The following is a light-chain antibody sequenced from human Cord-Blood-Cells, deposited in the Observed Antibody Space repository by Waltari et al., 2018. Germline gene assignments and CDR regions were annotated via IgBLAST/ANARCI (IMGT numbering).Light chain of an antibody. V-gene: IGLV2-14*01. CDR2: DVS. CDR1: SSDVGGYNY. CDR3: SSYTSSSTLV. J-gene: IGLJ2*01. Sequence: QSALTQPASVSGSPGQSITISCTGTSSDVGGYNYVSWYQQHTGKAPKLMIYDVSNLPSGVSNRFSGSKSCNTASLTISGLQAEDEADYYCSSYTSSSTLVFGGGTKLTVL.